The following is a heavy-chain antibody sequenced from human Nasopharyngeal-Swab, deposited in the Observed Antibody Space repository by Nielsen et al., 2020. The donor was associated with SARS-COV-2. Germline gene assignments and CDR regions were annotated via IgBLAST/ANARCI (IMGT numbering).Heavy chain of an antibody. Sequence: SETLSLTCSVSGGSISTSSYYWGWIRQPPGKGLEWIGNFYYGGSTYYNSSLKSRISMAVDTSQNQFSLELYSVTAADTAVYYCAREPVLVDYYRHGLDVWGQGTTVTVSS. D-gene: IGHD1-26*01. CDR2: FYYGGST. J-gene: IGHJ6*02. CDR1: GGSISTSSYY. V-gene: IGHV4-39*07. CDR3: AREPVLVDYYRHGLDV.